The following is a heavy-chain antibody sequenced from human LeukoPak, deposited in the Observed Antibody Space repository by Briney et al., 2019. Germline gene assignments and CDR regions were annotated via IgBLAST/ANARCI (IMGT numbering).Heavy chain of an antibody. D-gene: IGHD6-13*01. CDR3: AGAERGIRSYFDY. CDR1: GFTFSSYA. Sequence: GGSLRLSCAASGFTFSSYAMHWVRQAPGKGLEYVSAISSNGGSTYYVNSVKGRFTISRDNSKNTLYLQMGSLRAEDMAVYYCAGAERGIRSYFDYWGQGTLVTVSS. V-gene: IGHV3-64*01. CDR2: ISSNGGST. J-gene: IGHJ4*02.